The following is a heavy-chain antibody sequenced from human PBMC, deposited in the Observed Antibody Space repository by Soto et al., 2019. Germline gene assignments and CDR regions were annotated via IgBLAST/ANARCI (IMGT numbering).Heavy chain of an antibody. J-gene: IGHJ4*02. CDR2: FDPEDGET. D-gene: IGHD5-18*01. Sequence: ASVKVSCKVSGYTLTELSMHWVRQAPGKGLEWMGGFDPEDGETIYAQKFQGRVIMTEDTSTDTAYMELSSLRSEDTAVYYCATDHLALDTAMACWGQGTLVTVSS. CDR3: ATDHLALDTAMAC. CDR1: GYTLTELS. V-gene: IGHV1-24*01.